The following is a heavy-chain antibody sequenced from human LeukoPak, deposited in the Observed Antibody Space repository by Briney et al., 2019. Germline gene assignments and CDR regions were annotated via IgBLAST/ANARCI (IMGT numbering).Heavy chain of an antibody. CDR1: GYTLTELS. J-gene: IGHJ6*03. CDR2: FDPEDGET. Sequence: ASVKVSCKVSGYTLTELSMHWVRQAPGKGLEWMGGFDPEDGETIYAQKFQGRVTMTEDTSTDTAYMELSSLRSEDTAVYYCATSGRGVILPSYYYYMDVWGKGTTVTVSS. V-gene: IGHV1-24*01. D-gene: IGHD3-10*01. CDR3: ATSGRGVILPSYYYYMDV.